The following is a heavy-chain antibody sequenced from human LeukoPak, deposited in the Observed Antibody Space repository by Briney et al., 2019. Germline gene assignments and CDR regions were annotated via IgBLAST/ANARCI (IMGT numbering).Heavy chain of an antibody. D-gene: IGHD4-23*01. CDR2: IYSGGTT. CDR1: GFTVSSNH. Sequence: PGGSLRLSCAASGFTVSSNHMSWVRQAPGTGLKWVSIIYSGGTTYYADSVKGRFTISRDNAKNTLYLQMNTLRAEDTAVYYCARDADYGGSPDAFDVWGRGTIVTVSS. V-gene: IGHV3-53*01. J-gene: IGHJ3*01. CDR3: ARDADYGGSPDAFDV.